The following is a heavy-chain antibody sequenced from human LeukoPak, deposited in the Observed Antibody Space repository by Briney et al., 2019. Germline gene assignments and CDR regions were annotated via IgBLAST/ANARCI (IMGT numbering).Heavy chain of an antibody. CDR3: ARDQRMVRGVFDY. V-gene: IGHV4-59*01. D-gene: IGHD3-10*01. CDR1: GGSISSYY. Sequence: PSETLSLTCTVSGGSISSYYWSWIRQPPGKGLEWIGYIYYSGSTNYNPSLKSRVTISVDTSKNQFSLKLSSVTAADTAVYYCARDQRMVRGVFDYWGQGTLVTVSS. J-gene: IGHJ4*02. CDR2: IYYSGST.